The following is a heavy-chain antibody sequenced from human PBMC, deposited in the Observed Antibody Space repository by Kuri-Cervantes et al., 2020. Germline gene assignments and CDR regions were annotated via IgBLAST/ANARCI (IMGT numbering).Heavy chain of an antibody. CDR2: IYYSGST. J-gene: IGHJ4*02. CDR3: ARGANGYNQRIVKYYFDY. V-gene: IGHV4-31*03. Sequence: SETLSLTCTVSGGSISSGGYYWSWIRQHPGKGLEWIGYIYYSGSTYYNPSLKSRVTISVDTSKNQFSLKLSSVTAADTAVYYCARGANGYNQRIVKYYFDYWGQGTLVTVSS. D-gene: IGHD5-24*01. CDR1: GGSISSGGYY.